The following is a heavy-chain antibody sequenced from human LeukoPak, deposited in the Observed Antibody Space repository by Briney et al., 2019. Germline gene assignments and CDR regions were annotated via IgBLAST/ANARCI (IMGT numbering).Heavy chain of an antibody. CDR1: GFTFSSYG. V-gene: IGHV3-30*18. Sequence: QAGGSLRLSCAASGFTFSSYGMHWVRQAPGKGLEWVAVISYDGSNKYYADSVKGRFTISRDNSKNTLYLQMNSLRAEDTAVYYCAKATGGSYNHPPFDPWGQGTLVTVSS. CDR2: ISYDGSNK. J-gene: IGHJ5*02. CDR3: AKATGGSYNHPPFDP. D-gene: IGHD1-26*01.